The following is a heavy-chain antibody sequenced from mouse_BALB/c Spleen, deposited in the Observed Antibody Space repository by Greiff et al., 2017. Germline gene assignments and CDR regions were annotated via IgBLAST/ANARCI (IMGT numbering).Heavy chain of an antibody. CDR2: IYPYNGGT. CDR3: ASYYGSSYDYAMDY. Sequence: EVQLQQSGPELVKPGASVKISCKASGYTFTDYNMHWVKQSHGKSLEWIGYIYPYNGGTGYNQKFKSKATLTVDNSSSTAYMELRSLTSEDSAVYYCASYYGSSYDYAMDYWGQGTSVTVSS. D-gene: IGHD1-1*01. J-gene: IGHJ4*01. V-gene: IGHV1S29*02. CDR1: GYTFTDYN.